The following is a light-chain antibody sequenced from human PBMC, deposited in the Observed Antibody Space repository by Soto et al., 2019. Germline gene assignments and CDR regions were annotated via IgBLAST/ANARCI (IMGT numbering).Light chain of an antibody. CDR3: QQYNNWPPIT. V-gene: IGKV3-15*01. CDR2: SAS. Sequence: EIVLTPSPSTLSSSPGERATLSCRASQSIDTYLAWYQQKPGQAPRLLIYSASRRATGIPARFSGSGSGTEFTLTISSLQSEDFAVYYCQQYNNWPPITFGQGTRLEIK. CDR1: QSIDTY. J-gene: IGKJ5*01.